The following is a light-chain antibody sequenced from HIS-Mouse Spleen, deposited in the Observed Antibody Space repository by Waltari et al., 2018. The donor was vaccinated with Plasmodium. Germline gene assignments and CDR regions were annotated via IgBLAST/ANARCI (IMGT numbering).Light chain of an antibody. CDR1: QSISSW. CDR2: KAS. J-gene: IGKJ1*01. CDR3: QQYNSYWT. Sequence: DIKMTQSPSTLSASVGDSITITSRASQSISSWLAWYQQKPGKAPKLLIYKASSLESGVPSRFSGSGSGTEFTLTISSLQPDDFATYYCQQYNSYWTFGQGTKVEIK. V-gene: IGKV1-5*03.